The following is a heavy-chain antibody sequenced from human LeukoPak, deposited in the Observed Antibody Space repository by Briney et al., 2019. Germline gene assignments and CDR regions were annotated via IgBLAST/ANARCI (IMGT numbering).Heavy chain of an antibody. CDR3: AREEDGRHAFDI. CDR2: IYYSGST. CDR1: GGSISSYY. J-gene: IGHJ3*02. D-gene: IGHD1-14*01. Sequence: SETLSLTCTVSGGSISSYYWSWIRQPPGKGLEWIGYIYYSGSTNYNPSLKSRVTISVDTSKNQFSLKLSSVTAADTAVYYCAREEDGRHAFDIWGQGTMVTVSS. V-gene: IGHV4-59*01.